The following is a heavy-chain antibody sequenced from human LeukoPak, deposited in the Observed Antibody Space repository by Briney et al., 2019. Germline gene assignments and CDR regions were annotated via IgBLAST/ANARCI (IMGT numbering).Heavy chain of an antibody. J-gene: IGHJ6*04. CDR2: ISSSSSYI. V-gene: IGHV3-21*01. D-gene: IGHD2-2*01. Sequence: GGALRLSCAASGFASSSYSMSRVRQAPGKGLEWVSSISSSSSYIYYADSVKGRFTISRDNAKNSLYLQMNSLRAEDTAVYYCARPSRLTGMDVWGKGTTVTVSS. CDR3: ARPSRLTGMDV. CDR1: GFASSSYS.